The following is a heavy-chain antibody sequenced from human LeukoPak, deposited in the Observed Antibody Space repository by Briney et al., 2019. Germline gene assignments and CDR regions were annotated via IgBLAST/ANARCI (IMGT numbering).Heavy chain of an antibody. V-gene: IGHV4-59*01. CDR2: IYYSGST. CDR3: ARLTSGYYPYYFDY. Sequence: PSETLSLTCTVSGGSISTSYWSRIRQPPGKGLEWIGYIYYSGSTDYNPSLKSRVTISVDTSKNQFSLRLNSVTAADTAVYYCARLTSGYYPYYFDYWGQGTLVTISS. J-gene: IGHJ4*02. D-gene: IGHD3-22*01. CDR1: GGSISTSY.